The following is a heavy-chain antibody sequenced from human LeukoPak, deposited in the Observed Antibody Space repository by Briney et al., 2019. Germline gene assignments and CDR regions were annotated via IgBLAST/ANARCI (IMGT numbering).Heavy chain of an antibody. CDR1: GGSISSGSYY. D-gene: IGHD6-6*01. Sequence: SETLSLTCTVCGGSISSGSYYWSWIRQPAGKGLEWIGRIYTSGSTNYTPSLKSRVTISVDTSKNQFSLKLSSVTAADTAVYYCARDSTIAARRGYYYYYMDVWGKGTTVTVSS. V-gene: IGHV4-61*02. CDR2: IYTSGST. J-gene: IGHJ6*03. CDR3: ARDSTIAARRGYYYYYMDV.